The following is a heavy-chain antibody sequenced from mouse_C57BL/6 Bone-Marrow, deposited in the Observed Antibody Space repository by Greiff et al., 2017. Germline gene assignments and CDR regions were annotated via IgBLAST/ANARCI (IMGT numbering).Heavy chain of an antibody. CDR1: GYSFTGYY. CDR2: INPSTGGT. V-gene: IGHV1-42*01. J-gene: IGHJ2*01. Sequence: AQLQQSGPELVKPGASVKISCKASGYSFTGYYMNWVKQSPEKSLEWIGEINPSTGGTTYNQKFKAKATLTVDKSSSTAYMQLKSLTSEDSAVYYCARRNPVAPGDYWGQGTTLTVSS. D-gene: IGHD1-3*01. CDR3: ARRNPVAPGDY.